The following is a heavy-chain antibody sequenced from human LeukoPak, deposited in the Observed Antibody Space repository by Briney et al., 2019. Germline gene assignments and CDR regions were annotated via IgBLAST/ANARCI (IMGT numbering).Heavy chain of an antibody. CDR1: GFTFSSYW. V-gene: IGHV3-7*01. D-gene: IGHD5-18*01. Sequence: PGGSLRLSCAASGFTFSSYWMSWVRQAPGKGLEWVANIKQDGSEKYYVDSVKGRFTISRDNAKNSLYLQMNSLRAEDTAVYYCARYWGYSYRYFDYWGQGTLVTVSS. CDR2: IKQDGSEK. J-gene: IGHJ4*02. CDR3: ARYWGYSYRYFDY.